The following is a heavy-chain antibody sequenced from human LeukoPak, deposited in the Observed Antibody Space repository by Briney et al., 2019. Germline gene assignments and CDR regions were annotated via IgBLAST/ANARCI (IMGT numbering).Heavy chain of an antibody. J-gene: IGHJ4*02. CDR3: ARRPRDIVATIY. CDR2: MNPNSGNT. V-gene: IGHV1-8*01. D-gene: IGHD5-12*01. CDR1: GYTFTSYD. Sequence: GASVKVSCKASGYTFTSYDINWVRQATGQGLEWMGWMNPNSGNTGYAQKFQGRVTMTRNTSISTAYMELSSLRSEDTAVYYCARRPRDIVATIYWGQGTLVTVSS.